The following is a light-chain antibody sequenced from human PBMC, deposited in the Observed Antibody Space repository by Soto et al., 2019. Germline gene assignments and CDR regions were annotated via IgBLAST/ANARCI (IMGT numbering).Light chain of an antibody. CDR1: SSDVGSHNR. Sequence: QSALTQPPYVSGSPGQSVTISCTGTSSDVGSHNRVSWYQQPPGTAPKFIIYDVSDRPSGVPDRFSGSKSGNTASLTISGLQAEDEGDYYCSAYTQSSVVFGGGTKVTVL. CDR2: DVS. V-gene: IGLV2-18*02. J-gene: IGLJ2*01. CDR3: SAYTQSSVV.